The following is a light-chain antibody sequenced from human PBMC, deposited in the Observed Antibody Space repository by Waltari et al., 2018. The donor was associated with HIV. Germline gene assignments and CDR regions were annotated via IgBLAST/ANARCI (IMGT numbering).Light chain of an antibody. CDR2: AAS. CDR3: HQANSFPVT. V-gene: IGKV1-12*01. J-gene: IGKJ4*01. CDR1: QDISSW. Sequence: DIQMTQSPSYVSASVGDRVTITCRASQDISSWVAWYQQKPGKAPKLLISAASSLQRGVPSRFSGSGFGTDVTLTIHNLQPEDFATYHCHQANSFPVTFGGGTKVEIK.